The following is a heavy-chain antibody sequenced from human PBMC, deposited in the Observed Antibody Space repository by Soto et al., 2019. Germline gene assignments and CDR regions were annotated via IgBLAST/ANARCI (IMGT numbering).Heavy chain of an antibody. Sequence: QVQLVQSGAEVKKPGASVKVSCKASGYSFTSYYIYWVRQAPGQGLEWMGIINPSGGSTTYAQKFQGRITLTRDTSTSTVYMGLSTLRSEDTAVYYCARNDYGDYWGQGTLVTVSS. CDR3: ARNDYGDY. V-gene: IGHV1-46*01. CDR2: INPSGGST. CDR1: GYSFTSYY. J-gene: IGHJ4*02. D-gene: IGHD4-17*01.